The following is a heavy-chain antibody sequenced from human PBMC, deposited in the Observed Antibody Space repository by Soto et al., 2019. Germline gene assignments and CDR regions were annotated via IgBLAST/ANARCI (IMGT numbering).Heavy chain of an antibody. J-gene: IGHJ4*02. V-gene: IGHV4-39*01. CDR3: AYGSSSAWIDY. CDR2: AYFSGGNT. Sequence: AETLSLTCIVSGDSMRGYHFYWGWIRQAPGKGLEWIGSAYFSGGNTYYSPSLKSRVSISVDTSKNEFSLRLTSLTAADTAVYFCAYGSSSAWIDYWGQGTLVTVSS. CDR1: GDSMRGYHFY. D-gene: IGHD6-25*01.